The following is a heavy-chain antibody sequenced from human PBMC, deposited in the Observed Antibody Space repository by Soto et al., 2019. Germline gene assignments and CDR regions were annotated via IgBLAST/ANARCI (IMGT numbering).Heavy chain of an antibody. Sequence: QVQLVQSGAEVKKPGASVKVSCKASGYTFTSYGISWVRQAPGQGLEWMGWISAYNGNTNYAQKLQGRVTMTTDTATSTAYMELRSLRSDDTAVYYCARDRGIAATRYYYYYGMDVWGQGTTVTVSS. CDR2: ISAYNGNT. J-gene: IGHJ6*02. D-gene: IGHD6-13*01. CDR1: GYTFTSYG. CDR3: ARDRGIAATRYYYYYGMDV. V-gene: IGHV1-18*01.